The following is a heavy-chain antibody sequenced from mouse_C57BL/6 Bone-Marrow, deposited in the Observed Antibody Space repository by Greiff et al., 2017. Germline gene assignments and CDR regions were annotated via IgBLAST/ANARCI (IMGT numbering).Heavy chain of an antibody. CDR2: ILPGSGST. CDR1: GYTFTGYW. J-gene: IGHJ1*03. D-gene: IGHD4-1*01. V-gene: IGHV1-9*01. CDR3: ARGELGRYFDV. Sequence: QVQLQQSGAELMKPGASVKLSCKATGYTFTGYWIEWVKQRPGHGLEWIGEILPGSGSTNYNEKFKGKATFTAYTSSNSAYMQLSSLTTEDSAIYYCARGELGRYFDVWGTGTTVTVSS.